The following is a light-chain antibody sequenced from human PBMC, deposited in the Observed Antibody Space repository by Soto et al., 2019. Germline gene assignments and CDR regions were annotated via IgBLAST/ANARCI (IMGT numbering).Light chain of an antibody. CDR3: CSYAGSSTFSYV. CDR2: EGG. V-gene: IGLV2-23*03. CDR1: SSDVGSYNL. J-gene: IGLJ1*01. Sequence: LTQPASVSGSPGQSITISCTGTSSDVGSYNLVSWYQQHPGKAPKLMIYEGGKRPSGVSNRFSGSKSGNTASLTISGLQAEDEADYYCCSYAGSSTFSYVFGTGTKVTVL.